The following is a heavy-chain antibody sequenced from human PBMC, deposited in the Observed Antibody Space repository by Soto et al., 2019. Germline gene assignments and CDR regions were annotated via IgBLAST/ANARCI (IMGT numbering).Heavy chain of an antibody. J-gene: IGHJ6*03. CDR2: INHSGST. D-gene: IGHD3-3*01. Sequence: SETLSLTCAVYGGSFSGYYWSWIRQPPGKGLEWIGEINHSGSTNYNPSLKSRVTISVDTSKNQFSLKLGSVTAADTAVYYCARGGGLLRFLEWLPKNYYYYYMDVWGKGTTVTISS. V-gene: IGHV4-34*01. CDR3: ARGGGLLRFLEWLPKNYYYYYMDV. CDR1: GGSFSGYY.